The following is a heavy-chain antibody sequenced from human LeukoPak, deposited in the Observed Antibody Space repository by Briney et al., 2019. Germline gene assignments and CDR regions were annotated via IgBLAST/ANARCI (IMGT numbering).Heavy chain of an antibody. CDR2: ISYDGSNK. CDR1: GFTFSSYG. V-gene: IGHV3-30*03. J-gene: IGHJ4*02. CDR3: ARECGSHRGYFDY. D-gene: IGHD1-26*01. Sequence: GGSLRLSCAASGFTFSSYGMHWVRQAPGKGLEWVAVISYDGSNKYYADSVKGRFTISRDNSKNTLYLQMNSLRAEDTAVYYCARECGSHRGYFDYWGQGTLVTVSS.